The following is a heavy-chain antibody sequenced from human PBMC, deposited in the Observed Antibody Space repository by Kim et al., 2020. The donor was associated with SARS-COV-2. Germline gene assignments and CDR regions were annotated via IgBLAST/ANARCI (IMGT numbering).Heavy chain of an antibody. Sequence: SETLSLTCTVSGGSISSYYWSWIRQPPGKGLEWIGYIYYSGSTNYNPSLKSRVTISVDTSKNQFSLKLSSVTAADTAVYYCARVTGSSSWYIGYTTNKYYYYGMDVWGQGTTVTVSS. J-gene: IGHJ6*02. V-gene: IGHV4-59*13. CDR1: GGSISSYY. D-gene: IGHD6-13*01. CDR2: IYYSGST. CDR3: ARVTGSSSWYIGYTTNKYYYYGMDV.